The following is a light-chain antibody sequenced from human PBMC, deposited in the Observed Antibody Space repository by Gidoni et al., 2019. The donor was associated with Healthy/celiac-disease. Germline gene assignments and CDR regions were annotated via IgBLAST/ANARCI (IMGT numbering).Light chain of an antibody. Sequence: QSALTQPASVSGSPGQSITISCTGTSIDVGGYNYFSWYQQHPGKAPKLMIYEVSNRPSGVSNRFSGSKSGNTASLTISGLQAEDEADYYCSSYTSSSPVVFGGGTKLTVL. V-gene: IGLV2-14*01. J-gene: IGLJ2*01. CDR1: SIDVGGYNY. CDR2: EVS. CDR3: SSYTSSSPVV.